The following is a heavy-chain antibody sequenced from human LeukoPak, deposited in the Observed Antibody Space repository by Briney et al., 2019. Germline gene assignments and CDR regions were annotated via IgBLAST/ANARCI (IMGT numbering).Heavy chain of an antibody. V-gene: IGHV3-74*01. CDR3: ARMDYYDSSGYPHWYFDL. CDR1: GFLFRNYC. Sequence: GRTLRLFCAASGFLFRNYCMHWVRQASGKGLVWVSRRNSDGSSTSYADSVKGRFTISRDNAKNTLYLQMNSLRAEDTAVYYCARMDYYDSSGYPHWYFDLWGRGTLVTVSS. CDR2: RNSDGSST. D-gene: IGHD3-22*01. J-gene: IGHJ2*01.